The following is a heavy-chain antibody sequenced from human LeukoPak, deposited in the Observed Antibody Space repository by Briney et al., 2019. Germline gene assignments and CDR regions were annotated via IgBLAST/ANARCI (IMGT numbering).Heavy chain of an antibody. CDR1: GYTFTGYY. J-gene: IGHJ4*02. V-gene: IGHV1-2*02. CDR3: ARKVWDSGYDWWVRYDSSGSHDY. CDR2: INPNSGCT. Sequence: ASVKVFCKASGYTFTGYYMHWVRQAPGQGLEGMGWINPNSGCTNYAQKFQGRVTMTRDTSISTAYMELSRLRSDDTAVYYCARKVWDSGYDWWVRYDSSGSHDYWGQGTLVTVSS. D-gene: IGHD3-22*01.